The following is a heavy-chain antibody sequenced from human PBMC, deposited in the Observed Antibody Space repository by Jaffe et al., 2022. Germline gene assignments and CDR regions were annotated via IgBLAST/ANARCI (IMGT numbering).Heavy chain of an antibody. CDR2: ISSSSSTI. CDR3: ARDVLPRAAAKVGRYFDL. V-gene: IGHV3-48*01. J-gene: IGHJ2*01. CDR1: GFTFSSYS. D-gene: IGHD2-2*01. Sequence: EVQLVESGGGLVQPGGSLRLSCAASGFTFSSYSMNWVRQAPGKGLEWVSYISSSSSTIYYADSVKGRFTISRDNAKNSLYLQMNSLRAEDTAVYYCARDVLPRAAAKVGRYFDLWGRGTLVTVSS.